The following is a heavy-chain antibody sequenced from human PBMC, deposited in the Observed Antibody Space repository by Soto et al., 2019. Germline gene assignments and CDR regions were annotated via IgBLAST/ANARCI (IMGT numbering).Heavy chain of an antibody. CDR3: ARGTTPLDNYYYGMDV. J-gene: IGHJ6*02. CDR2: ISAYNGNT. CDR1: GYTFTSYG. D-gene: IGHD1-1*01. V-gene: IGHV1-18*04. Sequence: GASVKVSCKASGYTFTSYGISWVRQAPGQGLEWMGWISAYNGNTNYAQKLQGRVTMTTDTSTSTAYMELRSLRSDDTDVYYCARGTTPLDNYYYGMDVWGQXTTVTVS.